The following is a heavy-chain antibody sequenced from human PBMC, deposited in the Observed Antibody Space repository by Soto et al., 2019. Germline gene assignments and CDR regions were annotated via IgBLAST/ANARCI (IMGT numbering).Heavy chain of an antibody. Sequence: PSETLSLTCTVSGDSISSRSHYWGWIRQPPGKGLEWIGSIFYTGNTYYNPSLKGRVTISVDTSKNQFSLKVTSVTAADTAVYFGARHDYANGFFEHWGQGALVTVSS. CDR2: IFYTGNT. CDR1: GDSISSRSHY. V-gene: IGHV4-39*01. J-gene: IGHJ4*02. CDR3: ARHDYANGFFEH. D-gene: IGHD3-16*01.